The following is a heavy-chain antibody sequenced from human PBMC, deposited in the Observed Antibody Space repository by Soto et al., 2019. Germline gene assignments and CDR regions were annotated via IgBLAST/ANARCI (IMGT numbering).Heavy chain of an antibody. Sequence: GGSLRLSCAASGFKFSNYAMSWVRQAPGKGPEWVSFITSSGNGAYYADSVKGRFTISRDNSKNTLYVQMNNLRAEDTAKYYCAKRFFGSGSPPGAFDVWGPGTMVTVSS. J-gene: IGHJ3*01. V-gene: IGHV3-23*05. CDR1: GFKFSNYA. CDR2: ITSSGNGA. CDR3: AKRFFGSGSPPGAFDV. D-gene: IGHD3-10*01.